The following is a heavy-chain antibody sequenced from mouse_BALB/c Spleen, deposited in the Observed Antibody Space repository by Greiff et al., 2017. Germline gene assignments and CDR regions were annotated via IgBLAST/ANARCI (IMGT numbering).Heavy chain of an antibody. CDR2: IYPGSGNT. CDR1: GYTFTDYY. D-gene: IGHD3-1*01. CDR3: ARSGDSSWFAY. Sequence: QVHVKQSGPELVKPGASVKISCKASGYTFTDYYINWVKQKPGQGLEWIGWIYPGSGNTKYNEKFKGKATLTVDTSSSTAYMQLSSLTSEDTAVYFCARSGDSSWFAYWGQGTLVTVSA. J-gene: IGHJ3*01. V-gene: IGHV1-84*02.